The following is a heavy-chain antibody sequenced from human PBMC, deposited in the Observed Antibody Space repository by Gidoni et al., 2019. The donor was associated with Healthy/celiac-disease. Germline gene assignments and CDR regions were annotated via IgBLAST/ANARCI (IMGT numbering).Heavy chain of an antibody. CDR2: INPSGGST. CDR1: GYTFTSYY. Sequence: SGAEVKKPGASVKGSCKASGYTFTSYYMHWVRQAPGQGLEWMGIINPSGGSTSSAQKFQGRVTMTRDTSTSTVYMELSSLRSADTALYSWARAGDWGASFNWFAPWGQGTLVTASS. J-gene: IGHJ5*02. CDR3: ARAGDWGASFNWFAP. D-gene: IGHD3-16*01. V-gene: IGHV1-46*01.